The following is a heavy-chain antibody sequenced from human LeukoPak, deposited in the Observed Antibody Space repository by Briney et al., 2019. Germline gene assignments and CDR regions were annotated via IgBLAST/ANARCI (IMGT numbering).Heavy chain of an antibody. CDR1: GFTFSSYS. V-gene: IGHV3-21*01. J-gene: IGHJ6*03. CDR3: ARVSLSIAVAGTLLPYYYYYMDV. Sequence: PGGSLRLSCAASGFTFSSYSMNWVRQAPGKGLEWVSSISSSSSYIYYADSVKGRFTISRDNAKNSLYLQMNSLRAEDAAVYYCARVSLSIAVAGTLLPYYYYYMDVWGKGTTVTVSS. CDR2: ISSSSSYI. D-gene: IGHD6-19*01.